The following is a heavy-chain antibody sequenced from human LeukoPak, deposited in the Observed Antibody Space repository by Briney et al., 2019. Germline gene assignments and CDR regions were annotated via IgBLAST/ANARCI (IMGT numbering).Heavy chain of an antibody. J-gene: IGHJ4*02. CDR3: ASSTYGGNSPIDY. CDR2: INHSGST. CDR1: GGSFSGYY. Sequence: KPSETLSLTCAVYGGSFSGYYWSWIRQPPGKGLEWIGEINHSGSTNYNPSLKSRVTISVDTSKNQFSLKLSSVTAAETAVYYCASSTYGGNSPIDYWGQGTLVTVSS. D-gene: IGHD4-23*01. V-gene: IGHV4-34*01.